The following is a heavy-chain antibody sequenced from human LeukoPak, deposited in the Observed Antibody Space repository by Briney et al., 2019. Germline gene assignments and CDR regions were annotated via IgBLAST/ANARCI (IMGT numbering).Heavy chain of an antibody. Sequence: SETLSLTCTVSGGSISSYYWSWIRQPPGKGLEWIGYIYYSGSTNYNPSLKSRVTISVDTSKNQFSLKLSSVTAADTAVYYCARGTTRTTYYYGSGSYLHFDYWGQGTLVTVSS. CDR1: GGSISSYY. D-gene: IGHD3-10*01. V-gene: IGHV4-59*12. CDR3: ARGTTRTTYYYGSGSYLHFDY. CDR2: IYYSGST. J-gene: IGHJ4*02.